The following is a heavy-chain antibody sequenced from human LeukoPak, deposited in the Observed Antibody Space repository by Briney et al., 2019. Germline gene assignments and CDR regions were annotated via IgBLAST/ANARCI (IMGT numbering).Heavy chain of an antibody. CDR1: GGSINDYY. CDR3: ARGVVIAPQTFDY. Sequence: SETLSLTCTVSGGSINDYYWSWIRQPPGKGLEWIGSIYHSGSTYYNPSLKSRATISVDTSKNQFSLKLSSVTAADTAVYYCARGVVIAPQTFDYWGQGTLVTVSS. D-gene: IGHD2-21*01. V-gene: IGHV4-59*01. CDR2: IYHSGST. J-gene: IGHJ4*02.